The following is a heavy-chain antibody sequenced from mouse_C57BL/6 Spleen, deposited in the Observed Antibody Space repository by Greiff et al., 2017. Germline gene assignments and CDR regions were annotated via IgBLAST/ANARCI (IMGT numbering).Heavy chain of an antibody. CDR3: VRQGLYGNYGYWYFDV. Sequence: DVKLVESGGGLVQPKGSLKLSCAASGFSFNTYAMNWVRQAPGKGLEWVARIRSKSNNYATYYADSVKDRFTISRDDSESMLYLQMNNLKTEDTAMYYCVRQGLYGNYGYWYFDVWGTGTTVTVSS. V-gene: IGHV10-1*01. D-gene: IGHD2-1*01. CDR2: IRSKSNNYAT. CDR1: GFSFNTYA. J-gene: IGHJ1*03.